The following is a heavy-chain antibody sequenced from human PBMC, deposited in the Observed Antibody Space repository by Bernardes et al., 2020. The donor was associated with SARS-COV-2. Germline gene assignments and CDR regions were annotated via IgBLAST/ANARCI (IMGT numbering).Heavy chain of an antibody. V-gene: IGHV1-2*04. Sequence: ASVKVSCKASGYTFTGYYMHWVRQAPGQGLEWMGWINPNSGGTNYAQKFQGWVTMTRDTSISTAYMELSRLRSDDTAVYYCAREDSRTPPLYYGMDLFDYWGQGSLVTVSS. CDR3: AREDSRTPPLYYGMDLFDY. J-gene: IGHJ4*02. CDR2: INPNSGGT. CDR1: GYTFTGYY. D-gene: IGHD4-17*01.